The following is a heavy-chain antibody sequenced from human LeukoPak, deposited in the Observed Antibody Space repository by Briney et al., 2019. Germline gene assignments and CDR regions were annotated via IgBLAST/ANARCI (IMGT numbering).Heavy chain of an antibody. CDR2: ISSSSSYI. V-gene: IGHV3-21*01. J-gene: IGHJ3*02. CDR1: GFTFSSYS. D-gene: IGHD4-23*01. Sequence: GGSLRLSCAASGFTFSSYSMNWVRQAPGKGLEWVSSISSSSSYIYYADSVKGRFTISRDNAKNSLYLQMNSLRAEDTAVYYCVRGSTVANYAFDIWGQGTMVTVSS. CDR3: VRGSTVANYAFDI.